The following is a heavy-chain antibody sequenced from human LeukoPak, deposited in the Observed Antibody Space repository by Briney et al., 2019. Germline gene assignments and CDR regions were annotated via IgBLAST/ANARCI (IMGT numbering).Heavy chain of an antibody. V-gene: IGHV3-21*01. CDR3: ARDRPTGASRVFLVQ. Sequence: GGSLRLSCAASGFSFSSFRMNWVRQAPGKGPEWVASITNWRGNTHYGDSVKGGFTISRDNAKNSLYLQMNSLRAEDTAVYYCARDRPTGASRVFLVQWGQGTLVTVSS. J-gene: IGHJ4*02. CDR1: GFSFSSFR. D-gene: IGHD1-26*01. CDR2: ITNWRGNT.